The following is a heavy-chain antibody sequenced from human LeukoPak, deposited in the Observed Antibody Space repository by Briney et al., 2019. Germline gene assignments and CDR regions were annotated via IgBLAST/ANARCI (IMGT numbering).Heavy chain of an antibody. V-gene: IGHV3-30*03. J-gene: IGHJ6*02. CDR1: GFSLSDYA. CDR3: ARDTRQYYHNGMDV. CDR2: VSYDGRNE. D-gene: IGHD2/OR15-2a*01. Sequence: GGSLRLSCRASGFSLSDYAMHWVRQAPGKGLEWVAVVSYDGRNEYYGDSVKGRFTISRDTSKTTLYLQMNSLRTEHTAVYYCARDTRQYYHNGMDVWGHGTTVTVSS.